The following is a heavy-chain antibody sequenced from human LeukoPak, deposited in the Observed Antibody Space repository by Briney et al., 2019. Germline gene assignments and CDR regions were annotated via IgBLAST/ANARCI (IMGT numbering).Heavy chain of an antibody. V-gene: IGHV3-7*04. Sequence: GGSLRLSCSASGFTLGDYGMYWVRQAPGKGLEWVANIKQDGSERYYVDSVKGRFTISRDNAKNSLYLQMNSLRAVDTAVYYCARGPSGGNGFSYWGLGTLVTVSS. D-gene: IGHD2-15*01. CDR1: GFTLGDYG. CDR2: IKQDGSER. J-gene: IGHJ4*02. CDR3: ARGPSGGNGFSY.